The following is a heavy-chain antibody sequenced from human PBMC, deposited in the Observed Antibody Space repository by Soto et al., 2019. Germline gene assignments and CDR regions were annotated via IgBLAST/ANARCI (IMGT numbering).Heavy chain of an antibody. CDR1: GYTFTSYY. CDR2: INPSGGST. J-gene: IGHJ6*02. CDR3: ARVRGYYISSYYGMDV. V-gene: IGHV1-46*01. D-gene: IGHD3-3*01. Sequence: ASVKVSCKASGYTFTSYYMHWVRQAPGQGLEWMGIINPSGGSTSYAQKFQGRVTMTRDTSTSTVYMELSSLRSEDTAVYYCARVRGYYISSYYGMDVWGQGTTVTVSS.